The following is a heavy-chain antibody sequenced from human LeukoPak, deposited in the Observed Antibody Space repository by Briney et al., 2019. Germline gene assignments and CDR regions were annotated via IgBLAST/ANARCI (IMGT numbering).Heavy chain of an antibody. CDR1: GGSFSGYY. Sequence: SETLSLTCAVYGGSFSGYYWSWIRQPPGKGLEWLGEINHSGSTNYNPSLKSRVTISVDTSKNQFSLKLSSVTAADTAVYYCASPAAVAGPHGFDPWGQGTLVTVSS. J-gene: IGHJ5*02. CDR3: ASPAAVAGPHGFDP. V-gene: IGHV4-34*01. D-gene: IGHD6-19*01. CDR2: INHSGST.